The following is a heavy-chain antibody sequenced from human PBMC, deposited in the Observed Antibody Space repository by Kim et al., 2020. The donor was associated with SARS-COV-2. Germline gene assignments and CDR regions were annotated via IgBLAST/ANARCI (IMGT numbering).Heavy chain of an antibody. V-gene: IGHV3-30*18. D-gene: IGHD3-10*01. J-gene: IGHJ6*02. CDR1: GFTFSSYG. CDR3: AKDLGYGSGSDV. Sequence: GGSLRLSCAASGFTFSSYGMHWVRQAPGKGLEWVAVISYDGSNKYYADSVKGRFTISRDNSKNTLYLQMNSLRAEDTAVYYCAKDLGYGSGSDVWGQGTTVTVSS. CDR2: ISYDGSNK.